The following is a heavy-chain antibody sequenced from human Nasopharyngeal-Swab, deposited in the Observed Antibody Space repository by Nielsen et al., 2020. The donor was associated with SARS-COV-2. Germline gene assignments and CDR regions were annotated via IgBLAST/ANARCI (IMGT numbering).Heavy chain of an antibody. CDR3: ATSRFLEWLLYGAFDY. CDR1: GFTFSLYT. CDR2: ISSASTTI. D-gene: IGHD3-3*01. Sequence: GESLKISCAASGFTFSLYTMNWVRQAPGKGLEWISYISSASTTIHYADSVKGRFTISRDNAKNSLYLQMNSLRAEDTAVYYCATSRFLEWLLYGAFDYWGQGTLVTVSS. V-gene: IGHV3-48*04. J-gene: IGHJ4*02.